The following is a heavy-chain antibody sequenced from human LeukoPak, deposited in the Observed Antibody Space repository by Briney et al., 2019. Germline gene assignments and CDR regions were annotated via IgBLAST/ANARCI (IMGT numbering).Heavy chain of an antibody. Sequence: PGGSLRLSCAASGFTFSRYGMHWVRQAPGKGLEWVAVMWYDGSNKYYADSVKGRFTISRDNSKNTLYLQMNSLRAEDTAVYYCARAPTIAVAGTDYWGQGTLVTVSS. J-gene: IGHJ4*02. CDR1: GFTFSRYG. CDR2: MWYDGSNK. CDR3: ARAPTIAVAGTDY. V-gene: IGHV3-33*01. D-gene: IGHD6-19*01.